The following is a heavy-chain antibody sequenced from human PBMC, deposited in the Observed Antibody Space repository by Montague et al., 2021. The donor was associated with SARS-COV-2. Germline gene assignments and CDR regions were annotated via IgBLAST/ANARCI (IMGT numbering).Heavy chain of an antibody. CDR1: GDSDGVEELR. J-gene: IGHJ4*02. Sequence: CAISGDSDGVEELRRRSEEHTSESGLERMARADFRSKKNYDYAVSVKSRMTISPDTSKNQFSLQLSSVTPEDRAVYYCARDPRYSLSWSFDYCGQGTLVTVSS. V-gene: IGHV6-1*01. CDR2: ADFRSKKNY. CDR3: ARDPRYSLSWSFDY. D-gene: IGHD6-13*01.